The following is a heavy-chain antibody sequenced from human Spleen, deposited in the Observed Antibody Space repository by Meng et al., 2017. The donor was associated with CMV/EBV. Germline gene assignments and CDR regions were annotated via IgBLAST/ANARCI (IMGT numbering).Heavy chain of an antibody. Sequence: NYMTWVRQAPGKGLEWVSVMYSGTITSYADSVKGRFTISRDDSKNTLYLQMNSLRAEDTAVYYCARGGVCTSSSCYYLTNNWFDPWGQGTLVTVSS. D-gene: IGHD2-2*01. CDR2: MYSGTIT. V-gene: IGHV3-66*02. J-gene: IGHJ5*02. CDR1: NY. CDR3: ARGGVCTSSSCYYLTNNWFDP.